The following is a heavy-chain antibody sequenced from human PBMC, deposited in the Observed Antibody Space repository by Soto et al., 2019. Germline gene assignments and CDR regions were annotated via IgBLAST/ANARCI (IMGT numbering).Heavy chain of an antibody. CDR1: GCSTSSSGFY. CDR3: VRHADSGYDIILAFDT. CDR2: IHYSGKI. D-gene: IGHD5-12*01. V-gene: IGHV4-39*01. J-gene: IGHJ3*02. Sequence: PSETLSLTCTVSGCSTSSSGFYWGWIRQPPGKGLEWTGSIHYSGKIYYNPALKSRITISVDTSKNQFSLKLSSVTAADTAVYYCVRHADSGYDIILAFDTWGQGTMVT.